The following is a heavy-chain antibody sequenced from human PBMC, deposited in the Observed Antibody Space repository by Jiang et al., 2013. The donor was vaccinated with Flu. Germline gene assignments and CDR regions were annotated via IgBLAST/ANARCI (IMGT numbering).Heavy chain of an antibody. CDR2: SLIWEH. D-gene: IGHD2/OR15-2a*01. Sequence: VSGDSISSSSYYWGWIRQPQGRDWSGLGVSLIWEHLLQPTLDSRVSMSVDTSKNQISLRVNSVTAADTALYYCARQIRSYCSGPTCYPYYFDYWGQGTLVTVSS. CDR1: GDSISSSSYY. CDR3: ARQIRSYCSGPTCYPYYFDY. V-gene: IGHV4-39*07. J-gene: IGHJ4*02.